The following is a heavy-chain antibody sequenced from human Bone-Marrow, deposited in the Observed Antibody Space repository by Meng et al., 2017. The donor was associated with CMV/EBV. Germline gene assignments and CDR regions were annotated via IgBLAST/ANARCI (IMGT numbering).Heavy chain of an antibody. CDR2: INPNSGGT. CDR3: ARDRIDWELNYGMDV. V-gene: IGHV1-2*02. D-gene: IGHD1-26*01. Sequence: ASVKVSCKASGYTFTGYYMHWVRQAPGQGLEWVGWINPNSGGTNSAQEFQGRVTVTRDTSISTVYMELSWLRSGDTAVYYCARDRIDWELNYGMDVWGQGTTVTVSS. CDR1: GYTFTGYY. J-gene: IGHJ6*02.